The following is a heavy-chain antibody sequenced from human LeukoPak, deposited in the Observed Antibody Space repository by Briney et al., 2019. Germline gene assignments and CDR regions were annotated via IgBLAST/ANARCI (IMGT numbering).Heavy chain of an antibody. CDR2: ISSSSSYI. CDR1: GFTFSSYS. V-gene: IGHV3-21*01. Sequence: GGSLRLSCAASGFTFSSYSMNWVRQAPGKGLEWVSSISSSSSYIYYADSVKGRFTISRDSAKNSLYLQMNSLRAEDTAVYYCARDPTYYYDSSGILGYWGQGTLVTVSS. J-gene: IGHJ4*02. D-gene: IGHD3-22*01. CDR3: ARDPTYYYDSSGILGY.